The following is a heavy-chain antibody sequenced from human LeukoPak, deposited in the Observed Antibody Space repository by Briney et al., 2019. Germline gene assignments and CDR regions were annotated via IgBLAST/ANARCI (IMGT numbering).Heavy chain of an antibody. CDR3: AAGGYYSFLVS. Sequence: GASVKVSCKASGGTFSSYTISWVRQAPGQGLEWMGGIIPIFGTTNYAQKFQGRVTITADKSTTTTYMQLSSLRSDDTAIYYCAAGGYYSFLVSWGQGTLVTVSS. CDR1: GGTFSSYT. V-gene: IGHV1-69*06. J-gene: IGHJ5*02. CDR2: IIPIFGTT. D-gene: IGHD3-10*01.